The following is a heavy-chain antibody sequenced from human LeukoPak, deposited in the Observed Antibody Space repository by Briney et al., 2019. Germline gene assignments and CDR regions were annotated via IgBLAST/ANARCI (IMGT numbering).Heavy chain of an antibody. V-gene: IGHV1-24*01. CDR3: ATVQGITMIRGVIIPPYFDY. Sequence: ASVKVSCKVSGYTLTELSTHWVRQAPGKGLEWMGGFDPEDGETIYAQKFQGRVTMTEDTSTDTAYMELSSLRSEDRAVYYCATVQGITMIRGVIIPPYFDYWGQGSLVTVSS. J-gene: IGHJ4*02. D-gene: IGHD3-10*01. CDR1: GYTLTELS. CDR2: FDPEDGET.